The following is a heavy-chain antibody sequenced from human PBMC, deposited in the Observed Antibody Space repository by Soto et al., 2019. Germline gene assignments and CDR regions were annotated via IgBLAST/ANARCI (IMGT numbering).Heavy chain of an antibody. D-gene: IGHD6-19*01. V-gene: IGHV1-69*18. J-gene: IGHJ4*01. Sequence: QVQLVQSGAEVKKPVSSVKVSCKASGDTFRNYAFTWVRQAPGQGLEWMGTIIPLFSTRYAQKFQGRFTMTAGESTSTVYMDLSSLKSDVTAVYYCARERGIAVVVGGTSFEHWGHGTLVTVAS. CDR2: IIPLFST. CDR3: ARERGIAVVVGGTSFEH. CDR1: GDTFRNYA.